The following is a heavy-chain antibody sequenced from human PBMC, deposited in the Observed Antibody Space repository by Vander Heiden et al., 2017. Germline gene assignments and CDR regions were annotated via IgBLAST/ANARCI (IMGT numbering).Heavy chain of an antibody. J-gene: IGHJ5*02. CDR3: AKEALLAGRPFDP. V-gene: IGHV3-23*01. D-gene: IGHD2-15*01. CDR2: ISDIAGTT. CDR1: GLTFSNYA. Sequence: EVQLLESGGGLVQPGGSLRLSCAGSGLTFSNYALSCVRQAPGKGLEWVSAISDIAGTTYYADSVKGRFTISRDNSKNTLYLQVNSLRAEDTAVYYCAKEALLAGRPFDPWGQGTLVTVSS.